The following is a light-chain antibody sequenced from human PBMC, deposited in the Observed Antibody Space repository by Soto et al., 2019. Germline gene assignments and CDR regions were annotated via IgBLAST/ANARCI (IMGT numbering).Light chain of an antibody. J-gene: IGKJ1*01. CDR3: QQYNNWPPRRT. CDR2: GAS. V-gene: IGKV3-15*01. CDR1: QSVSSN. Sequence: EIVMTQSPATLSVSPGERATLSCRASQSVSSNLVWYQQKPGQAPRLLIYGASTRATGIPARFSGSGSGTEFTLTISSLQSEDFAVYYCQQYNNWPPRRTFGQGTKVEIK.